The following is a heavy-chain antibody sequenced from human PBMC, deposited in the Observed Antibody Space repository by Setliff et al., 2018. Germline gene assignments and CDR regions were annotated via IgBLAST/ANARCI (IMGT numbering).Heavy chain of an antibody. CDR2: ISSSSTPI. D-gene: IGHD6-19*01. CDR3: ARGWPIAVDAFDI. CDR1: GFTFSNYR. V-gene: IGHV3-48*04. Sequence: GGSLRLSCAASGFTFSNYRMNWVRQAPGKGLEWISYISSSSTPIYYADSVKGRFTISRDNAKNSLYLQMNSLRAEDTAVYCCARGWPIAVDAFDIWGQGTMVTVSS. J-gene: IGHJ3*02.